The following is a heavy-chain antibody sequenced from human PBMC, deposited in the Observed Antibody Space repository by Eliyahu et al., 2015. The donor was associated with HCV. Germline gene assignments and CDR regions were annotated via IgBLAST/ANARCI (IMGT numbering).Heavy chain of an antibody. J-gene: IGHJ4*02. D-gene: IGHD6-19*01. CDR1: GFTFTDFY. V-gene: IGHV1-2*02. CDR3: ARDSASVAGTFLDS. Sequence: QVQLVQSGAEVKKPGASVKVSCKASGFTFTDFYMHWVRQAPGQGLEWVGWINLNSDATQSAQKFQGRVTMTRDTSIRTAYMELSSLTYDDTALYFCARDSASVAGTFLDSWGQGTLVTVSS. CDR2: INLNSDAT.